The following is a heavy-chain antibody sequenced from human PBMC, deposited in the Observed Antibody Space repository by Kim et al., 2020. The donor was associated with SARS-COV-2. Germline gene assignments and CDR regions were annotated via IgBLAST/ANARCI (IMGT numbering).Heavy chain of an antibody. CDR1: GGSISSSNW. V-gene: IGHV4-4*02. CDR3: ARAANYGSGKNDY. CDR2: IYHSGST. Sequence: SETLSLTCAVSGGSISSSNWWSWVRQPPGKGLEWIGEIYHSGSTNYNPSLKSRVTISVDKSKNQFSLKLSSVTAADTAVYYCARAANYGSGKNDYWGQGTLVTVSS. J-gene: IGHJ4*02. D-gene: IGHD3-10*01.